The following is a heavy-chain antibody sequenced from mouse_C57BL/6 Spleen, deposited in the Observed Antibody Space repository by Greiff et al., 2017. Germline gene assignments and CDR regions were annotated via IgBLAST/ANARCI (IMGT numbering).Heavy chain of an antibody. D-gene: IGHD2-2*01. CDR1: GYTFTDYE. J-gene: IGHJ2*01. V-gene: IGHV1-15*01. CDR2: IDPETGGT. CDR3: TREGYRYFDY. Sequence: VQLQQSGAELVRPGASVTLSCKASGYTFTDYEMHWVKQTPVHGLEWIGAIDPETGGTAYNQKFKGKAILTADKSSSTAYMELRSLTSEDSAVYYCTREGYRYFDYWGQGTTFTVSS.